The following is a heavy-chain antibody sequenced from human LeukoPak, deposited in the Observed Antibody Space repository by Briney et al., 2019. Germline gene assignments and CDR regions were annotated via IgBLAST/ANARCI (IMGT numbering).Heavy chain of an antibody. Sequence: GGSLRLSCAASGFTLGNNYMSWVRQAPGKGLEWVSLIFSHGETPYADSVKGRFTISRDNYKNTLYLQKSGLRVEDTAVYYCAREPPAVSINTYAWGQGTLVTVSS. CDR2: IFSHGET. CDR3: AREPPAVSINTYA. J-gene: IGHJ4*02. CDR1: GFTLGNNY. D-gene: IGHD2-8*01. V-gene: IGHV3-66*01.